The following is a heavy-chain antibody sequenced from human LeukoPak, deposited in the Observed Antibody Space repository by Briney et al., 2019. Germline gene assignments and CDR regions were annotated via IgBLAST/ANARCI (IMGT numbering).Heavy chain of an antibody. CDR3: ARDDFALGYYDSSGVFYGMDV. Sequence: GASVTVSCTASGGTFSSYAISWVRQAPGQGLEWMGGIIPIFGTANYAQKFQGRVTITADESTSTAYMELSSLRSEDTAVYYCARDDFALGYYDSSGVFYGMDVWGQGTTVTVSS. CDR2: IIPIFGTA. D-gene: IGHD3-22*01. J-gene: IGHJ6*02. CDR1: GGTFSSYA. V-gene: IGHV1-69*01.